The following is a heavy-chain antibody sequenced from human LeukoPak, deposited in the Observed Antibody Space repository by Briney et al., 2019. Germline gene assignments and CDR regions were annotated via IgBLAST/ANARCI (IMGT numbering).Heavy chain of an antibody. CDR2: ISCDGSNK. CDR3: AKDLAAGLDY. CDR1: GFTSSSYG. V-gene: IGHV3-30*18. D-gene: IGHD6-13*01. J-gene: IGHJ4*02. Sequence: GGSLRLSCAASGFTSSSYGMHWVRQAPGKGLEWVAVISCDGSNKYYADSVKGRFTISRDNSKNTLYLQMNSLRAEDTAVYYCAKDLAAGLDYWGQGTLVTVSS.